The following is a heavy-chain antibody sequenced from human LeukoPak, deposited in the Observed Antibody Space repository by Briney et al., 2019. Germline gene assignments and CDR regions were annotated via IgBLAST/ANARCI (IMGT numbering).Heavy chain of an antibody. CDR1: GFTFSSYS. Sequence: GGSLRLSCAASGFTFSSYSMNWVRQAPGKGLEWVSSISSSSSYIYYADSVKGRFTISRDNAKNSLYLQMNSLRAEDTAVYYCARGPTAMVNYAIDYWGQGTLVTVSS. CDR3: ARGPTAMVNYAIDY. J-gene: IGHJ4*02. CDR2: ISSSSSYI. V-gene: IGHV3-21*01. D-gene: IGHD5-18*01.